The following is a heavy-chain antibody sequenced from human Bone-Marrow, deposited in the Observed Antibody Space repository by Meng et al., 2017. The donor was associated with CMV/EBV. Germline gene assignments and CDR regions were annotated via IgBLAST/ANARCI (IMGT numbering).Heavy chain of an antibody. V-gene: IGHV3-7*01. J-gene: IGHJ6*02. CDR1: GFTFSSHW. Sequence: GESLKISCAASGFTFSSHWMSWVRQAPGKGLEWVACIKQDGSEKYYVDSVKGRFTISRDNAENSLYLQMNSLRAEDTAVYYCARKNGMDVWGQGAAVTVSS. CDR2: IKQDGSEK. CDR3: ARKNGMDV.